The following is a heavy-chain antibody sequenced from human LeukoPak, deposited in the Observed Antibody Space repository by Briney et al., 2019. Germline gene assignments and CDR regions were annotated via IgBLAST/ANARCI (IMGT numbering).Heavy chain of an antibody. Sequence: GGSLRLSCAASGFTFSSYSMTWVRQAPGKGLEWVANIKNDGAVKNYVDSVKGRFTISRDNAKNSLYLQMNSLRAEDTAVYYCAKDSYSKGDFWGQGVLVTVSS. CDR1: GFTFSSYS. D-gene: IGHD6-13*01. CDR3: AKDSYSKGDF. J-gene: IGHJ4*02. V-gene: IGHV3-7*01. CDR2: IKNDGAVK.